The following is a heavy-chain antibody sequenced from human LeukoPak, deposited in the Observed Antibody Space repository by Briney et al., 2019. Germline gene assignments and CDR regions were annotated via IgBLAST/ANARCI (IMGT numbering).Heavy chain of an antibody. CDR1: GVTFGDSA. CDR2: ISSSGSTI. J-gene: IGHJ4*02. CDR3: ARGIPIRSRSGGHRGYFDY. Sequence: GRSLRLSCTDSGVTFGDSAMSWVRQAPGKGLEWVSYISSSGSTIYYADSVKGRFTISRDNAKNSLYLQMNSLRAEDTAVYYCARGIPIRSRSGGHRGYFDYWGQGTLVTVSS. V-gene: IGHV3-11*01. D-gene: IGHD2-8*02.